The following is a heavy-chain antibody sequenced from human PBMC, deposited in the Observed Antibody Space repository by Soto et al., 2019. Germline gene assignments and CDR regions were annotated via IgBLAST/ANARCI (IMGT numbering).Heavy chain of an antibody. CDR3: AGGYGDFTLYYFDY. V-gene: IGHV4-59*01. J-gene: IGHJ4*02. Sequence: PSETLSLTCTVSGGSISSYYWSWIRQPPGKGLEWIGYIYYSGSTNYNPSLKSRVTISVDTSKNQFSLKLSSVTAADTAVYYCAGGYGDFTLYYFDYWGQGTLVTVSS. CDR2: IYYSGST. CDR1: GGSISSYY. D-gene: IGHD4-17*01.